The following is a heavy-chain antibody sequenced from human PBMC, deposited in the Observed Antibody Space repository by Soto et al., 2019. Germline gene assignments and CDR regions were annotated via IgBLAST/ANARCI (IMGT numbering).Heavy chain of an antibody. D-gene: IGHD2-2*01. Sequence: EVQLVESGGGLVQPGGSLRLSCAASGFTFSSYWMSWVRQAPGKGLEWVANIKQDGSEKYYVDSVKGRFTISRDNAKNSLYLQMNSLRAEDTAVYYCARDGVPDFTEYYYGLDVWGQGTTVTVSS. CDR2: IKQDGSEK. J-gene: IGHJ6*02. V-gene: IGHV3-7*03. CDR3: ARDGVPDFTEYYYGLDV. CDR1: GFTFSSYW.